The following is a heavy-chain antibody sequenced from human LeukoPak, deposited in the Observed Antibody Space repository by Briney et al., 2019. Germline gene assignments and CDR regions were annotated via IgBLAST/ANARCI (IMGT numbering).Heavy chain of an antibody. J-gene: IGHJ4*02. D-gene: IGHD6-13*01. Sequence: PGGSLRLSCAASGFTFSSYSMNWVRQAPGKGLEWVSSISSSSSYIYYADSVKGRFTISRDSSKNTLYLQMNSLRAEDTAVYYCARDLGSSEDYWGQGTLVTVSS. V-gene: IGHV3-21*04. CDR2: ISSSSSYI. CDR1: GFTFSSYS. CDR3: ARDLGSSEDY.